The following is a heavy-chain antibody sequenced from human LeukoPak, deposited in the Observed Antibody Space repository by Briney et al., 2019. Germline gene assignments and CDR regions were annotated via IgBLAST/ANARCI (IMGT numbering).Heavy chain of an antibody. J-gene: IGHJ5*02. V-gene: IGHV3-21*01. D-gene: IGHD2-2*02. CDR1: GFTFSSYS. Sequence: GGSLRLSCAAPGFTFSSYSMNWVRQAPGKGLEWVSSISSSSSYIYYADSVKGRFTISRDNAKNSLYLQMNSLRAEDTAVYYCARDPYTVGGPNWFDPWGQGTLVTVSS. CDR2: ISSSSSYI. CDR3: ARDPYTVGGPNWFDP.